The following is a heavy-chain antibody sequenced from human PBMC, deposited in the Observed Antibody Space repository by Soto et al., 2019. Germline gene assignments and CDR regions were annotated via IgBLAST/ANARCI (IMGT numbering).Heavy chain of an antibody. CDR2: IKSKSDGGTT. J-gene: IGHJ4*02. D-gene: IGHD6-13*01. Sequence: GGSLRLSCAAPGFSFSDAWMNWVRQAPGKGLEWVARIKSKSDGGTTDYAAPVKGRFTISRDDSKNTLYLQMNSLKTEDTAVYYCTTRKHGYSSSWPYFDYWGQGTLVTVSS. CDR3: TTRKHGYSSSWPYFDY. CDR1: GFSFSDAW. V-gene: IGHV3-15*07.